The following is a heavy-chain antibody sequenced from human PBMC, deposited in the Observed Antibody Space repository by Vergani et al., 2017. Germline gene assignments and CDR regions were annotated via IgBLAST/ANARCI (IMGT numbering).Heavy chain of an antibody. Sequence: EVQLVESGGGLVQPGRSMRLSCAASGFTFDDHAMHGFRQAPGKGLEWVSSISWDSGTIAYADSVKGRFTISRDNAKTSLYLQMNSLRAEDTAFYFCASGVVGASDGMDVWGQGTTVTVAS. CDR3: ASGVVGASDGMDV. CDR1: GFTFDDHA. D-gene: IGHD2-15*01. CDR2: ISWDSGTI. V-gene: IGHV3-9*01. J-gene: IGHJ6*02.